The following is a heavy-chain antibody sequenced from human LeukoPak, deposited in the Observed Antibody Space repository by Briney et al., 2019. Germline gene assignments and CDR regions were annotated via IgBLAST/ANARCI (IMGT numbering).Heavy chain of an antibody. Sequence: GGSLRLSCAASGFTFSSYEMNWVRQAPGKGLEWVSYISSSGSTIYYADSVKGRFTISRDNAKNSLYLQMNSLRAEDTAVYYCAREKGPLWFGELLKVDYFGYWGQGTLVTVSS. CDR3: AREKGPLWFGELLKVDYFGY. D-gene: IGHD3-10*01. CDR1: GFTFSSYE. CDR2: ISSSGSTI. J-gene: IGHJ4*02. V-gene: IGHV3-48*03.